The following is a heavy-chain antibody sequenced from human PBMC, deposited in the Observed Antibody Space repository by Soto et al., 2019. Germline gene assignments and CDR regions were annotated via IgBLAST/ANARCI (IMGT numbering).Heavy chain of an antibody. CDR2: ISAFNGQT. V-gene: IGHV1-18*01. CDR1: GYSFTTYG. D-gene: IGHD5-18*01. CDR3: AGDGRKQLWVEGLNAMDV. J-gene: IGHJ6*02. Sequence: ASVKVSCKTSGYSFTTYGISWVRLAPGQGLEWMGWISAFNGQTNYGQKFRGRVTFTTDTSTNTAYMELRSLTSDDTAMYYCAGDGRKQLWVEGLNAMDVWGQ.